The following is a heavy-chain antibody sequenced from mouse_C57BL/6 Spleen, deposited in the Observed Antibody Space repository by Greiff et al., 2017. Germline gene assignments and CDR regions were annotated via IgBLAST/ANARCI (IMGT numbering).Heavy chain of an antibody. Sequence: QVQLQQPGAELVKPGASVKLSCKASGYTFTSYWMHWVKQRPGQGLEWIGMIHPNSGSTNYNEKFKSKATLTVDKSSSTAYMQLSSLTSEDSAVYYCAREGYGSSYVGYFDVWGTGTTVTVSS. V-gene: IGHV1-64*01. CDR1: GYTFTSYW. D-gene: IGHD1-1*01. J-gene: IGHJ1*03. CDR3: AREGYGSSYVGYFDV. CDR2: IHPNSGST.